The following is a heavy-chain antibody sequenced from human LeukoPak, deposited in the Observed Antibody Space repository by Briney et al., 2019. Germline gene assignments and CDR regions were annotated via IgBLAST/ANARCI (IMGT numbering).Heavy chain of an antibody. D-gene: IGHD3-10*01. Sequence: ASVKVSCKASGGTVSSYAISWVRQAPGQGLEWMGRIIPIFGIANYAQKFQGRVTITADKSTSTAYMELSSLRSEDTAVYYCARDDTMVRGPTGYWGQGTLVTVSS. CDR3: ARDDTMVRGPTGY. CDR2: IIPIFGIA. V-gene: IGHV1-69*04. CDR1: GGTVSSYA. J-gene: IGHJ4*02.